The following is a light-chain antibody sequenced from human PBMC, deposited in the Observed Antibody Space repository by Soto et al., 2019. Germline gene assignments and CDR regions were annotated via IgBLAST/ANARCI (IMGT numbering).Light chain of an antibody. Sequence: SYELTQPPSVSVSPGQTASITCGGDNIGTKSVHWYQQRPGQAPVLVVYDDRDRPSGIPERFSGSNSGNTATLTISRVEAGDEADYYCQVWERISDHNFVFGDGTKVTAL. V-gene: IGLV3-21*02. CDR3: QVWERISDHNFV. J-gene: IGLJ1*01. CDR1: NIGTKS. CDR2: DDR.